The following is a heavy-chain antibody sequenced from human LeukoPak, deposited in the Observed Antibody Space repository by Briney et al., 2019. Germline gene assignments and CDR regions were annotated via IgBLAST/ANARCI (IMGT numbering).Heavy chain of an antibody. Sequence: SQTLSLTCTVSGGSISSGGYYWSWIRQHPGKGLEWIGYIYYSGSTYYNPSLKSLVTISVDTSKNQFSLKLSSVTAADTAVYYCAREAPTDDAFDIWGQGTMVTVSS. CDR1: GGSISSGGYY. CDR2: IYYSGST. V-gene: IGHV4-31*01. CDR3: AREAPTDDAFDI. D-gene: IGHD4-17*01. J-gene: IGHJ3*02.